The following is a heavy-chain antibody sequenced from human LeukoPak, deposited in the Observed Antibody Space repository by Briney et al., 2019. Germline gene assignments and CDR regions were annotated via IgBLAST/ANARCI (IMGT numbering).Heavy chain of an antibody. CDR3: ARVDCSSTSCYEVYYYGMDV. J-gene: IGHJ6*02. Sequence: SETLSLTCTVSGGSISSYYWSWIRQPPGKGLEWIGYIYYSGSTNYNPSLKSRVTISVDTSKNQFSLKLSSVTAADTAVYYCARVDCSSTSCYEVYYYGMDVWGQGTTVTVSS. V-gene: IGHV4-59*12. D-gene: IGHD2-2*01. CDR2: IYYSGST. CDR1: GGSISSYY.